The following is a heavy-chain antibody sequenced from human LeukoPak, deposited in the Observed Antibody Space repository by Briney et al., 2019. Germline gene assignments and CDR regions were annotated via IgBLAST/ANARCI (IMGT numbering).Heavy chain of an antibody. CDR3: ARVASTTRRHDSFDI. CDR1: GYTFTGYY. J-gene: IGHJ3*02. CDR2: INPNSGDT. Sequence: ASVKVSCKASGYTFTGYYMHWVRQTPGQGLQWMGWINPNSGDTIYAQKFQGRVTTARDTSISTAYMELSRLRSDDTAVYYCARVASTTRRHDSFDIWGQGTLVTVSS. D-gene: IGHD1-1*01. V-gene: IGHV1-2*02.